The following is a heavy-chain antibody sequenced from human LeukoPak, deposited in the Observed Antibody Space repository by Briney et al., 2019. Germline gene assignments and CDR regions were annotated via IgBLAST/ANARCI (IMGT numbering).Heavy chain of an antibody. D-gene: IGHD6-19*01. V-gene: IGHV3-23*01. CDR2: ISGSGGST. Sequence: GGSLRLSCAASGFTFSSYSMNWVRQAPGKGLEWVSAISGSGGSTYYADSVKGRFTISRDNSKNTLYLQMNSLRAEDTAVYYCATYSSGRYYAFDIWGQGTMVTVSS. CDR3: ATYSSGRYYAFDI. CDR1: GFTFSSYS. J-gene: IGHJ3*02.